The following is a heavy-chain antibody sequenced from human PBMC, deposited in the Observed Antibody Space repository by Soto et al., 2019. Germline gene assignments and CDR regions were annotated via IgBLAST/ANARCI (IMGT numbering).Heavy chain of an antibody. J-gene: IGHJ4*02. CDR2: IYYSGSA. CDR1: AGAVISGGYY. D-gene: IGHD3-16*02. CDR3: ARGLGGNYDYVWGTYRHTPYFDS. Sequence: SETLSLTCTVSAGAVISGGYYWSWIRQPPGKGPEWIGDIYYSGSAYYNPSLKSQVAISIDTSKNQFSLKLNSVTAADTAVYYCARGLGGNYDYVWGTYRHTPYFDSWGQGTLVT. V-gene: IGHV4-30-4*01.